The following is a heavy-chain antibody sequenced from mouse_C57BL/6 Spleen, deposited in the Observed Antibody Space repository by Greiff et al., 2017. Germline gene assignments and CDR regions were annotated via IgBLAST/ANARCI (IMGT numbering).Heavy chain of an antibody. CDR2: ISNGGGST. CDR1: GFTFSDYY. J-gene: IGHJ4*01. D-gene: IGHD1-1*01. CDR3: ARSSYITTVVTGTGAMDY. Sequence: DVMLVESGGGLVQPGGSLKLSCAASGFTFSDYYMYWVRQTPEKRLEWVAYISNGGGSTYYPDTVKGRFTISRDNAKNTLYLQMSRLKSEDTAMYYCARSSYITTVVTGTGAMDYWGQGTSVTVSS. V-gene: IGHV5-12*01.